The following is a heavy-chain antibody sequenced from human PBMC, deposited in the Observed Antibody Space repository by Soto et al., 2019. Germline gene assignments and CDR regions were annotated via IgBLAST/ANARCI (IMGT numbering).Heavy chain of an antibody. Sequence: EVQLLESGGGLVQPGGSVRLSCAASGFTFRNYAMTWVRQAPGKGLEWVSSIHGEGAGTYYADSVKGRFTVSRDDCKDTLYLAMSSLRVDDTAVYYSAKDGVARNGDWDWFDPWGQGTLVTVAS. V-gene: IGHV3-23*01. CDR3: AKDGVARNGDWDWFDP. D-gene: IGHD6-19*01. J-gene: IGHJ5*02. CDR2: IHGEGAGT. CDR1: GFTFRNYA.